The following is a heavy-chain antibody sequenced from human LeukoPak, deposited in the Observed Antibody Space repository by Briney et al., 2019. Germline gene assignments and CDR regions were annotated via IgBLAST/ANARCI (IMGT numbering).Heavy chain of an antibody. V-gene: IGHV1-2*02. CDR2: INPNSGGT. J-gene: IGHJ4*02. D-gene: IGHD3-16*01. CDR1: RYTFTGYY. CDR3: ASGLITFGGVANLDY. Sequence: GASVKVSCKASRYTFTGYYMHWVRQAPGQGLEWMGWINPNSGGTNYAQKFQGRVTMTRDTSISTAYMELSRLRSDDTAVYYCASGLITFGGVANLDYWGQGTLVTVSS.